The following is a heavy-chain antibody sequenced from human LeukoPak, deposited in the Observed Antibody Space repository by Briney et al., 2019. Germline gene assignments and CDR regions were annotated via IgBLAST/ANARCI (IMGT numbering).Heavy chain of an antibody. V-gene: IGHV4-34*01. CDR1: GGSFSDYY. CDR3: ARLIRRFGVFNWFDP. CDR2: INRSGST. Sequence: PSETLSLTCAVYGGSFSDYYWSWICQPPGKGLEWIGEINRSGSTNYNPSLKSRVTISVDTSKNQFSLKLSSVTAADTAVYYCARLIRRFGVFNWFDPWGQGTLVTVSS. J-gene: IGHJ5*02. D-gene: IGHD3-10*01.